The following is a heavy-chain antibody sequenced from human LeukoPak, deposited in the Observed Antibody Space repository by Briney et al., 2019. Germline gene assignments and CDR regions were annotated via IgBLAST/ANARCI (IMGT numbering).Heavy chain of an antibody. CDR3: ASRGSYRGYWYLDL. J-gene: IGHJ2*01. CDR2: IYYSGST. D-gene: IGHD3-16*02. CDR1: GGSISSGGYY. V-gene: IGHV4-31*03. Sequence: TSQTLSLTCTVSGGSISSGGYYWSWIRQHPGKGLEWIGYIYYSGSTYYNPSLKSRVTISVDTSKNQFSLKLSSVTAADTAVYYCASRGSYRGYWYLDLWGRGTLVTVSS.